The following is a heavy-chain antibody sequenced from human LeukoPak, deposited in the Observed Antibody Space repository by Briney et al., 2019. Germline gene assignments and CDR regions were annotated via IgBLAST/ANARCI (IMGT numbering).Heavy chain of an antibody. CDR3: ARDSSSGWFDY. CDR1: GGPISSYY. Sequence: PSETLSLTCTVSGGPISSYYWGWIRQPPGKGLEWIGYIYYSGSTNYNPSLKSRVTISVDTSKNRFSLKLSSVTAADTAVYYCARDSSSGWFDYWGQGTLVTVSS. J-gene: IGHJ4*02. CDR2: IYYSGST. D-gene: IGHD6-19*01. V-gene: IGHV4-59*01.